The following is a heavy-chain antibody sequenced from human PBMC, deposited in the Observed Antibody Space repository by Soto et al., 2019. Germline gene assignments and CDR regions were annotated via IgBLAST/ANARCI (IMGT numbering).Heavy chain of an antibody. V-gene: IGHV1-69*08. D-gene: IGHD2-2*01. J-gene: IGHJ6*02. CDR2: IIPIFGIP. CDR1: GGTFSRYS. CDR3: AREDRDRETGLVPAAIDGMDV. Sequence: QVQLVQSGAEVKTPGSSVKVSCKASGGTFSRYSITWVRQAPGHGLEWIGRIIPIFGIPSYAQKFQGRVTITADESTSTAYMELSSLRSDDTAVYYCAREDRDRETGLVPAAIDGMDVWGQGTTVTVSS.